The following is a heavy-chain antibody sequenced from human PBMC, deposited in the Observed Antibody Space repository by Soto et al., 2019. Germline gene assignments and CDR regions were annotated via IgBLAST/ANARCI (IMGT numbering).Heavy chain of an antibody. CDR2: IYYSGST. CDR3: ARDSTGRAYYYGMDV. Sequence: SETLSLTCTVSGGSISSGGYYWSWIRQHPGKGLEWIGYIYYSGSTYYNPSLKSRVTISVDTSKNQFSLKLSSVTAADTAVYYCARDSTGRAYYYGMDVWGQGTTVPVSS. J-gene: IGHJ6*01. V-gene: IGHV4-31*03. D-gene: IGHD4-17*01. CDR1: GGSISSGGYY.